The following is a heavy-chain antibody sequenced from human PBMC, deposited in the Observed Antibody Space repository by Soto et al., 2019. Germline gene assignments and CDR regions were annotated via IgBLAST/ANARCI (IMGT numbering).Heavy chain of an antibody. V-gene: IGHV3-21*01. D-gene: IGHD5-12*01. Sequence: GGSLRLSCAASGFTFSSYSMNWVRQAPGKGLEWVSSISSSSSYIYYADSVKGRFTISRDNAKNSLYLQMNSLRAEDTAVYYCAKVVAMAPLFTFYGMDVWGQGTTVTVSS. CDR2: ISSSSSYI. J-gene: IGHJ6*02. CDR3: AKVVAMAPLFTFYGMDV. CDR1: GFTFSSYS.